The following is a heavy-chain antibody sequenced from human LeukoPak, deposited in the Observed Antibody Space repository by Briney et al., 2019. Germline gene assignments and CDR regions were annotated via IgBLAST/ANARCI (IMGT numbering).Heavy chain of an antibody. CDR3: ARGDQYSSGWYSWFDP. CDR1: GFTFSSYA. CDR2: ISYDGSNK. Sequence: PGGSLRLSCAASGFTFSSYAMHWVRQAPGKGLEWVAVISYDGSNKYYADSVKGRFTISRDNSKNTLYLQMNSLRAEDTAVYYCARGDQYSSGWYSWFDPWGQGTLVTVSS. J-gene: IGHJ5*02. V-gene: IGHV3-30-3*01. D-gene: IGHD6-19*01.